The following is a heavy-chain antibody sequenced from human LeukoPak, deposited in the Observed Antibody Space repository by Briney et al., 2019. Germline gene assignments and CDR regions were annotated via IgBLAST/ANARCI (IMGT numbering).Heavy chain of an antibody. Sequence: GGSLRLSCAASGFTFSSYSMNWVRQAPGKGLEWVSSISSSSSYIYYADSVKGRFTISRDNAKNSLYLQMNSLRAEDTAVYYCARDDITMIVVAFDYWGQGTLVTVSS. D-gene: IGHD3-22*01. CDR3: ARDDITMIVVAFDY. CDR2: ISSSSSYI. CDR1: GFTFSSYS. J-gene: IGHJ4*02. V-gene: IGHV3-21*01.